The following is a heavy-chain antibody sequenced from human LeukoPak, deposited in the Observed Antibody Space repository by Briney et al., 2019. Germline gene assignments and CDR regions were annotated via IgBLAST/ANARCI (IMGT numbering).Heavy chain of an antibody. J-gene: IGHJ5*02. CDR3: ARDLASSGWYATGWFDP. Sequence: GGSLRLSCAASGFTFRSYAIHWVRQAPGKGLEWVAVISYDGSNKYYADSVKGRFTISRDNSKNTLYLQMNSLRAEDTAVYYCARDLASSGWYATGWFDPWGQGTLVTVSS. V-gene: IGHV3-30*14. D-gene: IGHD6-19*01. CDR2: ISYDGSNK. CDR1: GFTFRSYA.